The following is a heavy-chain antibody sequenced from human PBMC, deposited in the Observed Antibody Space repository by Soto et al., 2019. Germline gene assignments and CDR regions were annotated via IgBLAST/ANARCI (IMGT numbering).Heavy chain of an antibody. D-gene: IGHD4-17*01. CDR3: ARDPYSSTTVTIFDY. Sequence: EVQLVESGGGLVQPGGSRRLSCAASGFTFSSHSMNWVRQAPGKGLEWVSYISNSGSNIYYADSVKGRFTISRDNAKNSLYLQMNSLRDEDTAVYYCARDPYSSTTVTIFDYWGQGTLVTVFS. CDR2: ISNSGSNI. CDR1: GFTFSSHS. V-gene: IGHV3-48*02. J-gene: IGHJ4*02.